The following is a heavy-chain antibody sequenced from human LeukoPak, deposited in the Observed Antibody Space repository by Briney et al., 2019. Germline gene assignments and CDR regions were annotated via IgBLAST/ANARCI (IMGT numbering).Heavy chain of an antibody. Sequence: SETLSLTCTVSGGSISSSSYYWGWIRQPPGKGLEWIGSIYYSGSTYYNPSLKSRVTISVDTSKNQFSLKLSSVTAADTAVYYCARQNWDYLPSIFDYWGQGTLVTVAS. CDR1: GGSISSSSYY. CDR3: ARQNWDYLPSIFDY. V-gene: IGHV4-39*01. J-gene: IGHJ4*02. D-gene: IGHD7-27*01. CDR2: IYYSGST.